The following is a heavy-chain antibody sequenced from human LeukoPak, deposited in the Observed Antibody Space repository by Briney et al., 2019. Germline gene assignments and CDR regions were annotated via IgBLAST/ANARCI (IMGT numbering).Heavy chain of an antibody. J-gene: IGHJ3*02. CDR1: GFTFSSYS. V-gene: IGHV3-30*18. Sequence: GGSLRLSCAASGFTFSSYSMHWVRQAPGKGLEWVAVISYDGSNKYYADSVKGRFTISRDNSKNTLYLQMNSLRAEDTAVYYCAKGSYYDSSPTPFDIWGQGTMVTVSS. CDR2: ISYDGSNK. D-gene: IGHD3-22*01. CDR3: AKGSYYDSSPTPFDI.